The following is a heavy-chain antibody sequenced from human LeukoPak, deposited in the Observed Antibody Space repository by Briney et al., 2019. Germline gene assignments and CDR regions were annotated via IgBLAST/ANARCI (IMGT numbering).Heavy chain of an antibody. J-gene: IGHJ4*02. CDR2: ISYDGSNK. CDR3: AKDSLDYYDSSPLDY. CDR1: GFTFSSYG. D-gene: IGHD3-22*01. Sequence: QSGGSLRLSCAASGFTFSSYGMHWVRQAPGKGLEWVAVISYDGSNKYYADSVKGRFTISRDNSKNTLYLQMNSLRAEDTAAYYCAKDSLDYYDSSPLDYWGQGTLVTVSS. V-gene: IGHV3-30*18.